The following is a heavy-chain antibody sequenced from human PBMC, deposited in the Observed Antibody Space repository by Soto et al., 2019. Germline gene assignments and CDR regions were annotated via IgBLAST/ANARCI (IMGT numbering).Heavy chain of an antibody. Sequence: ASVKVSCKASGGTFSSYTISWVRQAPGQGLEWMGRIIPMLDIADYAQKFQGRVTITADKFTSTAYMELSSLGSEDTAVYYCARDKYCVSTSCYSYNWFDPWGQGTLVTVSS. D-gene: IGHD2-2*01. J-gene: IGHJ5*02. CDR2: IIPMLDIA. CDR1: GGTFSSYT. V-gene: IGHV1-69*04. CDR3: ARDKYCVSTSCYSYNWFDP.